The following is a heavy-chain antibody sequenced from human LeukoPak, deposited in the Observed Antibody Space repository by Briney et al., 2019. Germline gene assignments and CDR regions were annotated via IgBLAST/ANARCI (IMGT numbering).Heavy chain of an antibody. CDR3: ARDMVSSSGWPNDAFDI. Sequence: GRSLRLSCAASGFTFSSYAMHWVRQAPGTGLEWEAVISYDGSNKYYADSVKGRFTISRDNSKNTLYLQMNSLRAEDTAVYYCARDMVSSSGWPNDAFDIWGQGTMVTVSS. CDR1: GFTFSSYA. CDR2: ISYDGSNK. J-gene: IGHJ3*02. V-gene: IGHV3-30*04. D-gene: IGHD6-19*01.